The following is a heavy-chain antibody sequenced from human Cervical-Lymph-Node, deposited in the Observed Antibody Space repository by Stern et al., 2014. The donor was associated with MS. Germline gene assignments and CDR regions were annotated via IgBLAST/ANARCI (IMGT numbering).Heavy chain of an antibody. Sequence: VQLVESGGGLVQPGGSLSLSCAASGFSFSTYWMHWVRQAPGKGLVWVSRINSYESSTTYADSVKGRFSISRDNDKNTLYLQMNSLRAEDTAVYYCARGVMVAATYAYDIWGQGTMVTISS. CDR1: GFSFSTYW. J-gene: IGHJ3*02. CDR2: INSYESST. D-gene: IGHD2-15*01. CDR3: ARGVMVAATYAYDI. V-gene: IGHV3-74*01.